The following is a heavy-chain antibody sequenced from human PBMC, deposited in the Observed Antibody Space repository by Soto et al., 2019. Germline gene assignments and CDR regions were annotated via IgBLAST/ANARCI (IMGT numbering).Heavy chain of an antibody. CDR1: GFSFRTYS. J-gene: IGHJ4*02. CDR3: AKTMTTENTGY. CDR2: ISGGGGST. D-gene: IGHD4-17*01. Sequence: EVQLLESGGGLVQPGGSLRLSCAASGFSFRTYSMNWVRQAPGKGLEWVSAISGGGGSTFYADSVRGRFTISRDNSRNTLYLQMKSLRVEDTAVYYCAKTMTTENTGYWGQGTLVTVSS. V-gene: IGHV3-23*01.